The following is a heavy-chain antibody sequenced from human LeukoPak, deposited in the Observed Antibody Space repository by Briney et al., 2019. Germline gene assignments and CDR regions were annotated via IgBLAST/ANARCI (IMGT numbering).Heavy chain of an antibody. CDR3: AELGITMIGGV. V-gene: IGHV4-59*01. CDR2: IYYSGST. D-gene: IGHD3-10*02. J-gene: IGHJ6*04. Sequence: SETLSLTCIDSGGSISNYYWSWIQQPPGKGLEWIGCIYYSGSTSYNPSLKSRVTISVDTSKNQFSLKLSSVTAADTAVYYCAELGITMIGGVWGKGTTVTISS. CDR1: GGSISNYY.